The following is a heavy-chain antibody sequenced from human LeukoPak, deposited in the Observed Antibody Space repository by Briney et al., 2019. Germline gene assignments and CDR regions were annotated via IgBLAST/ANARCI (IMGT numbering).Heavy chain of an antibody. CDR3: ARVSPVVVVPAAMGTMVDY. J-gene: IGHJ4*02. CDR2: IYYSGSI. V-gene: IGHV4-59*02. Sequence: SQTLSLTCTVSGDSVTNHYWSLIRQPPGKGLEWIGYIYYSGSINYNPSLKSRVTISVDTSKNQFSLKLSSVTAADTAVYYCARVSPVVVVPAAMGTMVDYWGQGTLVTVSS. CDR1: GDSVTNHY. D-gene: IGHD2-2*01.